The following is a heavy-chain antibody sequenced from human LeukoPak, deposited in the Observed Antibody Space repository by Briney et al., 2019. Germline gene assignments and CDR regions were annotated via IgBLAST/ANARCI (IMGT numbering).Heavy chain of an antibody. Sequence: PGGSLRLSCAASGFNFITAAMTWVRQAPGKGLEWVSLIGSSGGSTYYADSVKGRFTISRDNFNHTLSLQMNSLRVEDTAIYYCVKDIQLSTWGLGTMATVSS. V-gene: IGHV3-23*01. CDR1: GFNFITAA. J-gene: IGHJ3*01. CDR3: VKDIQLST. CDR2: IGSSGGST. D-gene: IGHD5-24*01.